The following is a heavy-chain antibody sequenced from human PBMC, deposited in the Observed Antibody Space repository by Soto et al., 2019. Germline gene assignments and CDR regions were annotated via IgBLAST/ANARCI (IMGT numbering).Heavy chain of an antibody. Sequence: GGSLRLSCAASGFTFSSYWFHWVRQATGKGLVWVSRINSGDGTYIHYADSVKGRFTISRDNAKNTLYLQMTSLRADDTATYYCVRDSFDTAHKYYGMDVWGQGTTVTVSS. CDR1: GFTFSSYW. CDR2: INSGDGTYI. V-gene: IGHV3-74*01. J-gene: IGHJ6*02. D-gene: IGHD5-18*01. CDR3: VRDSFDTAHKYYGMDV.